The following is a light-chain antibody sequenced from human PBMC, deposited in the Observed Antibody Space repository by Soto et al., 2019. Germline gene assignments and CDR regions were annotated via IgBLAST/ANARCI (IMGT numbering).Light chain of an antibody. CDR1: QSISTNY. J-gene: IGKJ2*01. CDR3: QPYGSSPRS. CDR2: AAS. V-gene: IGKV3-20*01. Sequence: IVVTQSPGTLSLSPGERATLSCRASQSISTNYLAWYQHKPGQAPMLLIFAASIRATGIPERFSGSGSGTDFTLTISTLEPEDVALYYCQPYGSSPRSFGQGTKLQIK.